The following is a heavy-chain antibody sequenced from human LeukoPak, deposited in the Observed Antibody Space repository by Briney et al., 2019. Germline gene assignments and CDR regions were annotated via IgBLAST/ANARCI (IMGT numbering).Heavy chain of an antibody. J-gene: IGHJ4*02. CDR2: IYYSGST. V-gene: IGHV4-39*01. CDR1: GGSITSNTYF. D-gene: IGHD1-26*01. Sequence: PSETLSLTCIVSGGSITSNTYFWDWIRQTPGKGLEWIGSIYYSGSTYYNPSLKSRVTISVDTSKNQFSLKLSSVTAADTAVYYCARKRYSRLIDYWGQGTLVTVSS. CDR3: ARKRYSRLIDY.